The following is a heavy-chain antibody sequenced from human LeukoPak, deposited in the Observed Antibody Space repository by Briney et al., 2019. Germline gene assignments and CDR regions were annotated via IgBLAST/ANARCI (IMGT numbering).Heavy chain of an antibody. CDR3: AKGPQLGSGYHPDY. D-gene: IGHD3-22*01. V-gene: IGHV3-23*01. CDR1: GFTSSSAA. Sequence: GGSLRLSCAASGFTSSSAAMTWVRQAPGKGLEWISTITGSDDATYYGDSVRGRSTISRDYSKNTLHLQMNGLRVEDTALYYCAKGPQLGSGYHPDYWGQGTLVTVSP. J-gene: IGHJ4*02. CDR2: ITGSDDAT.